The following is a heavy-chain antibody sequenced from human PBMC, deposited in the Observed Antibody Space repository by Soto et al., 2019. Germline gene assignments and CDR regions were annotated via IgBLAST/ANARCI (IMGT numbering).Heavy chain of an antibody. CDR1: GYIFTTYG. CDR2: ISAHNGNT. Sequence: QVHLVQSGAEVKKPGASVKVSCKGSGYIFTTYGITWVRQAPGQGLEWMGWISAHNGNTNYAQKLQGRVTVTRDTPTSTPHRQLRNLRSYDTAVYSCASGRYGTYWGQGARVTASS. D-gene: IGHD1-26*01. CDR3: ASGRYGTY. J-gene: IGHJ4*02. V-gene: IGHV1-18*01.